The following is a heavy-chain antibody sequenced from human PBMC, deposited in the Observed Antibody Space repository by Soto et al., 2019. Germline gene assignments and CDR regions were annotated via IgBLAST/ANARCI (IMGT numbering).Heavy chain of an antibody. J-gene: IGHJ5*02. D-gene: IGHD3-10*01. CDR2: INHSGST. CDR1: GGPFSGYY. V-gene: IGHV4-34*01. Sequence: SETLSLTCAVYGGPFSGYYWSWIRQPPGKGLEWIGEINHSGSTNYNPSLKSRVTISVDTSKNQFSLKLSSVTAADTAVYYCARERGVLLWFGEPWFDPWGQGTLVTVSS. CDR3: ARERGVLLWFGEPWFDP.